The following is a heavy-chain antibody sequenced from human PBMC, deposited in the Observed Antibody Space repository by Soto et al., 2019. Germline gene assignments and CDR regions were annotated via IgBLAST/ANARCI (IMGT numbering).Heavy chain of an antibody. Sequence: EVQLVESGGGLVQPGESLKLSCAASGFTFRGSAMHWVRQASGKGLEWVGRIRTKANSYATAYAASVQGRFTNSRDDSKSTAYLQMNSLKTEDTAVYYCTGSLLAYCSGGKCHTDYYYYGMDVWGPGTAVTVSS. CDR3: TGSLLAYCSGGKCHTDYYYYGMDV. D-gene: IGHD2-15*01. CDR1: GFTFRGSA. CDR2: IRTKANSYAT. J-gene: IGHJ6*02. V-gene: IGHV3-73*02.